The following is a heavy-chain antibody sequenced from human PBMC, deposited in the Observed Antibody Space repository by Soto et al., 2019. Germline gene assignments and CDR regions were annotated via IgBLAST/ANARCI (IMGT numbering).Heavy chain of an antibody. J-gene: IGHJ5*02. V-gene: IGHV1-69*02. CDR1: GGTFSSYT. CDR3: ARGACSGGSCWLPAFWFDP. CDR2: IIPILGIA. Sequence: ASVKVSCKASGGTFSSYTISWVRQAPGQGLEWMGRIIPILGIANYAQKFQGRVTITADTSTSTAYMELSSLRSEDTAVYYCARGACSGGSCWLPAFWFDPWGQGTLVTVSS. D-gene: IGHD2-15*01.